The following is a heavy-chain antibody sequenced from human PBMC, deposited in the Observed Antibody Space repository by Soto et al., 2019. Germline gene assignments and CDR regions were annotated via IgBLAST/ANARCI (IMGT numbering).Heavy chain of an antibody. CDR1: GFTFSNSA. V-gene: IGHV3-23*01. CDR3: ASAKAVVVAALGI. CDR2: ISENGRSRGGT. Sequence: EGHLLESGGGLVQPGGSLRLSCTASGFTFSNSAMIWVRQAPGQGLEWVASISENGRSRGGTYYADSVKGRFTISRNNSESTLYLQVDSLTGADTAVYYCASAKAVVVAALGIWGQGTMVTVSS. J-gene: IGHJ3*02. D-gene: IGHD2-21*01.